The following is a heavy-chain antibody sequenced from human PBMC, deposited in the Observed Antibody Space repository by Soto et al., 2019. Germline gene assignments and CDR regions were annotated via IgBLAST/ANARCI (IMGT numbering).Heavy chain of an antibody. V-gene: IGHV3-43*01. Sequence: EVQLVESGGVAVQPGGSLRLSCAASGFTFDDYTMHWVRQAPGKGLEWVSLISWDGGRTYYADSVKGRFTISRDNRKNSLYLQMNSLRTEDTALYYCAKDYYGSGTDYGMDVWGQGTTVTVSS. D-gene: IGHD3-10*01. CDR2: ISWDGGRT. CDR1: GFTFDDYT. CDR3: AKDYYGSGTDYGMDV. J-gene: IGHJ6*02.